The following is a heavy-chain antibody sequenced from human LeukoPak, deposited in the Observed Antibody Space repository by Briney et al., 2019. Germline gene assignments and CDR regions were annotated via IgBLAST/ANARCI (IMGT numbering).Heavy chain of an antibody. CDR3: GTSEQIYGFWSGYYPLGGDYYGMDV. CDR1: GFTVSSNY. D-gene: IGHD3-3*01. J-gene: IGHJ6*02. V-gene: IGHV3-66*01. CDR2: IYSGGST. Sequence: PGGSLRLSCAASGFTVSSNYMSWVRQAPGKGLEWVSVIYSGGSTYYADSVKGRFTISRDNSKNTLYLQMNSLRAEDTAVYYCGTSEQIYGFWSGYYPLGGDYYGMDVWSQGTTVTVSS.